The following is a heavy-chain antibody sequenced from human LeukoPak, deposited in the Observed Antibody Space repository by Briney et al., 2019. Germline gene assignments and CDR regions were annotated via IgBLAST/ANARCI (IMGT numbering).Heavy chain of an antibody. V-gene: IGHV3-21*01. Sequence: GGSLRLSCVASGFTFSSYSMNWVRQAPGKGLEWVSSISSSSSYIYYADSVKGRFTISRDNAKNSLYLQMNSLRAEDTAVYYCARGITHYFDYWGQGTLVTVSS. J-gene: IGHJ4*02. D-gene: IGHD1-14*01. CDR3: ARGITHYFDY. CDR1: GFTFSSYS. CDR2: ISSSSSYI.